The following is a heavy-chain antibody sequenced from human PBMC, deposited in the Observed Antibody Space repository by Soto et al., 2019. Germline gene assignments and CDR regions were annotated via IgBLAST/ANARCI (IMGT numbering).Heavy chain of an antibody. CDR3: ARDXXXSTGHFDY. CDR1: GFIFSSFG. V-gene: IGHV3-33*01. J-gene: IGHJ4*02. Sequence: QVQLVESGGGVVQPGRSLRLSCAASGFIFSSFGMHWVRQXPGKGLEWVAIISYDGSNTYYADSVKGRFTISRDNSRNTLYLQMNSLRAEDTAVYXCARDXXXSTGHFDYWGQGTLVTVSS. D-gene: IGHD1-1*01. CDR2: ISYDGSNT.